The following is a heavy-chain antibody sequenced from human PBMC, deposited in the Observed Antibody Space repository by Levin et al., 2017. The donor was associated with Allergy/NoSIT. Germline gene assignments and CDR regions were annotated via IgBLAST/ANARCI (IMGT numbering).Heavy chain of an antibody. CDR2: TYYRSKWYY. Sequence: SQTLSLTCGISGDSVSSVTTAWNWIRQSPSRGLEWLGRTYYRSKWYYDYALSVKSRLVISPDTSENHFSLQLKSVTPDDTAVYYWARGAAGWDVWGQGIQVTVSS. V-gene: IGHV6-1*01. J-gene: IGHJ4*02. CDR1: GDSVSSVTTA. CDR3: ARGAAGWDV. D-gene: IGHD6-19*01.